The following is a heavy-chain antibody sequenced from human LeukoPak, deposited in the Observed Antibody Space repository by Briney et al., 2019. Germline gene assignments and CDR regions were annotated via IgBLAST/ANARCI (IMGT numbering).Heavy chain of an antibody. CDR2: ISGSGGST. J-gene: IGHJ4*02. CDR3: AKDQSAAYYDYVWGSYRQYYFDY. Sequence: GGSLRLSCAASGFTFSSYAMSWVRQAPGKGLEWVSAISGSGGSTYYADSVKGRFTIPRDNSKNTLYLQMNSLRAEDTAVYYCAKDQSAAYYDYVWGSYRQYYFDYWGQGTLVTVSS. D-gene: IGHD3-16*02. CDR1: GFTFSSYA. V-gene: IGHV3-23*01.